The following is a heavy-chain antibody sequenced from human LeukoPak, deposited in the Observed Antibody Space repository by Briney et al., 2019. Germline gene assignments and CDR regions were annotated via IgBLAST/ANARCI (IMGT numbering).Heavy chain of an antibody. CDR3: ARDTRSPSPGKYYYDSSGYYYFDY. V-gene: IGHV3-33*01. J-gene: IGHJ4*02. CDR2: IWYDGSNK. CDR1: GFTFSSYG. Sequence: GGPLRLSCAASGFTFSSYGMHWVRQAPGKGLEWVAVIWYDGSNKYYADSVKGRFTISRDNSKNTLYLQMNSLRAEDTAVYYCARDTRSPSPGKYYYDSSGYYYFDYWGQGTLVTVSS. D-gene: IGHD3-22*01.